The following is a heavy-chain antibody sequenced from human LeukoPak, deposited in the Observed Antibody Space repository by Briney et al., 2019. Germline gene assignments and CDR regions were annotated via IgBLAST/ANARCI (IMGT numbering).Heavy chain of an antibody. CDR1: GGSISSYY. Sequence: SETLSLTCTVSGGSISSYYWSWIRQPPGKGLEWIGYINYSGSTNYNPSLKSRVTISVDTSRNQSSLKLSSVNAADTAVYYCARAPGAMVFDYWGQGTLVTVSS. J-gene: IGHJ4*02. V-gene: IGHV4-59*01. CDR3: ARAPGAMVFDY. CDR2: INYSGST. D-gene: IGHD5-18*01.